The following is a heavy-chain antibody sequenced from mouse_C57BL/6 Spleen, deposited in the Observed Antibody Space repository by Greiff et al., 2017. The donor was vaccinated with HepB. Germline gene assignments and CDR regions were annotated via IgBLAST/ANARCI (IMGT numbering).Heavy chain of an antibody. J-gene: IGHJ3*01. CDR2: IWRGGST. Sequence: VMLVESGPGLVQPSQSLSITCTVSGFSLTSYGVHWVRQSPGKGLEWLGVIWRGGSTDYNAAFMSRLSITKDNSKSQVFFKMNSLQADDTAIYYCAKKGLNYDYDWFAYWGQGTLVTVSA. CDR1: GFSLTSYG. CDR3: AKKGLNYDYDWFAY. V-gene: IGHV2-5*01. D-gene: IGHD2-4*01.